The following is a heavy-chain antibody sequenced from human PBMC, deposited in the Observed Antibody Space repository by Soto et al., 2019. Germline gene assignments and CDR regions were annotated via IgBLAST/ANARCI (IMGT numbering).Heavy chain of an antibody. CDR2: IDQTGGSK. J-gene: IGHJ4*02. V-gene: IGHV3-7*03. CDR3: AREHWAFDY. D-gene: IGHD3-16*01. CDR1: RFLFTNFW. Sequence: EVILVESGGDLVQPGGSLRLSCAASRFLFTNFWMAWVRQAPGKGLEWVANIDQTGGSKYYLDSVKGRFIISRDKSKNLLYLQMNSLRSEDTAVYYCAREHWAFDYWGQGSVVTVSS.